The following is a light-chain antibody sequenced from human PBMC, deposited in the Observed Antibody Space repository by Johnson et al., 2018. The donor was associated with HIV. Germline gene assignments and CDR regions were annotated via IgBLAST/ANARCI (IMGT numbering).Light chain of an antibody. CDR3: GTWDNSLNVYV. Sequence: QSVLTQPPSVSAAPGQKVTISCSGSSSNIGNNYVSWYQQLPGRAPKLIIYDNNKRPSGIPDRFSGSKSGTSATLGITGLQTGDEADYYCGTWDNSLNVYVFGTATKVTVL. CDR2: DNN. V-gene: IGLV1-51*01. J-gene: IGLJ1*01. CDR1: SSNIGNNY.